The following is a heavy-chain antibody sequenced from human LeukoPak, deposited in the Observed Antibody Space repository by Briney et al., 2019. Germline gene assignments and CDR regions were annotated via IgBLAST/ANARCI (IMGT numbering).Heavy chain of an antibody. CDR1: GFTFSTYP. CDR3: AKRYFGNYYFDY. Sequence: PGGSLRLSCAASGFTFSTYPMSWVRQAPGKGLEWVSAISASGDSTYYVDSVKGRFTISRDNSKNTLYVQMNSLRAEDTAVYYCAKRYFGNYYFDYWGQGALVTVSS. V-gene: IGHV3-23*01. CDR2: ISASGDST. D-gene: IGHD2-21*01. J-gene: IGHJ4*02.